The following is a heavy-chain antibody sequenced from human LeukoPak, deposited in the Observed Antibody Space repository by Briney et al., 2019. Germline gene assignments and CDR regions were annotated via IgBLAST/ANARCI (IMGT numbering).Heavy chain of an antibody. D-gene: IGHD4-23*01. V-gene: IGHV3-23*01. CDR1: GFTFSSYG. CDR3: AKGSTVVAYYFDY. J-gene: IGHJ4*02. Sequence: AGGTLRLSCAASGFTFSSYGMSWARQAPGKGLEWVSAISGSGGSTYYADSVKGRFTISRDNSKNTLYLQMNSLRAEDTAVYYCAKGSTVVAYYFDYWGQGTLVTVSS. CDR2: ISGSGGST.